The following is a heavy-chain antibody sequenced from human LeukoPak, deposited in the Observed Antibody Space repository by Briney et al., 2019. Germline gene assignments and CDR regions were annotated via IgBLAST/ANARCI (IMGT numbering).Heavy chain of an antibody. CDR1: GFTFGDYA. D-gene: IGHD4-17*01. V-gene: IGHV3-49*03. Sequence: GGSLRLSCTASGFTFGDYAMSWFRQAPGKGLEWVGFIRSKAYGGTTEYAASVKGRFTISRDDSKSIAYLQMNSLKTEDTAVYYCTRDKGYGDYPSFDYWGQGTLVTVSS. CDR2: IRSKAYGGTT. CDR3: TRDKGYGDYPSFDY. J-gene: IGHJ4*02.